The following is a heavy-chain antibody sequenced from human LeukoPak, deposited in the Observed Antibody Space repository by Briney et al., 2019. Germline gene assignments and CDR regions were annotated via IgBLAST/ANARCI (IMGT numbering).Heavy chain of an antibody. V-gene: IGHV1-18*01. D-gene: IGHD3-22*01. CDR3: ARPYYYDSSGYYGTPPAYFDL. CDR2: ISAYNGNT. J-gene: IGHJ2*01. Sequence: GASVKVSCKASGYTFTSYGISWVRQAPGQGLEWMGWISAYNGNTNYAQKLQGRVTMTTDTSTSTAYMELRSLRSDDTAVYYCARPYYYDSSGYYGTPPAYFDLWGRGTLVTVSS. CDR1: GYTFTSYG.